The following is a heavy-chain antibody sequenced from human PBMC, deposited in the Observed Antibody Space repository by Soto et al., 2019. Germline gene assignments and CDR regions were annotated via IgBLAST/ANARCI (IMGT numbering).Heavy chain of an antibody. CDR3: TGEVASGY. V-gene: IGHV3-30*03. CDR2: ISRDGGTK. D-gene: IGHD3-10*01. J-gene: IGHJ4*02. CDR1: GFTVSSYG. Sequence: QVPLVESGGGVVQPGRSLRLSCAASGFTVSSYGMHWVRQAPGKGLEWVAVISRDGGTKYYADSVKGRFTISRDNSSNTLFLEMNSLRGDDMAVYYCTGEVASGYWGQGTLVTVSS.